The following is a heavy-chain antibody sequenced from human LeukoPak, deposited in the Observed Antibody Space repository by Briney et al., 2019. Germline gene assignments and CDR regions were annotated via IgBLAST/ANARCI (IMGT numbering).Heavy chain of an antibody. CDR3: AKVETSGGANCYALDY. Sequence: GFLGLLCSGPGFTLYHYAKALGPPASGKGVELVSAISGSDGRTYYADSVKGRFTISRDDSQNTLYLQMNSLSAEDTAVYYCAKVETSGGANCYALDYWGQGTLVTVSS. CDR1: GFTLYHYA. CDR2: ISGSDGRT. D-gene: IGHD2-2*01. V-gene: IGHV3-23*01. J-gene: IGHJ4*02.